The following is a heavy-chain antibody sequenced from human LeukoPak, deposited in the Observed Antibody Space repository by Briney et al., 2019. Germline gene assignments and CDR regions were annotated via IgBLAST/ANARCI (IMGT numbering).Heavy chain of an antibody. D-gene: IGHD3-10*01. CDR1: GFTFSSYE. J-gene: IGHJ5*02. Sequence: GGSLRLSCAASGFTFSSYEMNWVRQAPGKGLEGVSYISSSGSTIYYADSVKGRFTISRDNAKNSLYLQMNSLRAEDTAVYYCARGRDYTYYYGSGSYIWFDPWGQGTLVTASS. CDR2: ISSSGSTI. CDR3: ARGRDYTYYYGSGSYIWFDP. V-gene: IGHV3-48*03.